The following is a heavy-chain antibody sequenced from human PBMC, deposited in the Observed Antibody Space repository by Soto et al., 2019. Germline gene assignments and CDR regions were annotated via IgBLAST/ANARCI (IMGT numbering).Heavy chain of an antibody. CDR2: ISAHSAAI. V-gene: IGHV3-48*02. CDR1: GFTFSAYG. J-gene: IGHJ4*02. CDR3: ARAGHADFDF. Sequence: GGSLRLSCAASGFTFSAYGMNWVRQAPGKGLEWVSYISAHSAAIYYADSVKGRFTISRDNGKNSLYLQMNSLRDEDTAVYYCARAGHADFDFWGQGTLVTVSS. D-gene: IGHD3-10*01.